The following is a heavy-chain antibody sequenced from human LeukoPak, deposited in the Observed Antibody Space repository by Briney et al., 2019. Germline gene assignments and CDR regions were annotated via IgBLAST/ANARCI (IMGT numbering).Heavy chain of an antibody. Sequence: GGSLRLSCAASGSTFSSYWMSWVRQAPGKGLEWVANIKQDGSEKYYVDSVKGRFTISRDNAKNTVYLQMNSLRAEDTAVYYCAKDWCSGGSCYTFDYWGQGTLVTVSS. J-gene: IGHJ4*02. CDR2: IKQDGSEK. V-gene: IGHV3-7*03. CDR1: GSTFSSYW. D-gene: IGHD2-15*01. CDR3: AKDWCSGGSCYTFDY.